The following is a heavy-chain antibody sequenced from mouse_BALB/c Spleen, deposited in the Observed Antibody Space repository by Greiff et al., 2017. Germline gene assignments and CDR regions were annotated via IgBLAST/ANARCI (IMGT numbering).Heavy chain of an antibody. CDR1: GYSITSGYY. CDR2: ISYDGSN. D-gene: IGHD2-4*01. CDR3: ARDPPYDYGSPWFAY. V-gene: IGHV3-6*02. J-gene: IGHJ3*01. Sequence: DVKLVESGPGLVKPSQSLSLTCSVTGYSITSGYYWNWIRQFPGNKLEWMGYISYDGSNNYNPSLKNRISITRDTSKNQFFLKLNSVTTEDTATYYCARDPPYDYGSPWFAYWGQGTLVTVSA.